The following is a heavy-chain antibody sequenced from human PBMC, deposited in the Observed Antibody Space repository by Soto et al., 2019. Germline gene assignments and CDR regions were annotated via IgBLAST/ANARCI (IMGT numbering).Heavy chain of an antibody. V-gene: IGHV3-48*02. CDR2: ISSSSSTI. D-gene: IGHD6-13*01. Sequence: GGSLRLSCAASGFTFSSYSMNWVRQAPGKGLEWVSYISSSSSTIYYADSVKGRFTISRDNAKNSLYLQMNSLRDEDTAVYYCARSESSSWAFYGMDVWGQGTTVTVSS. J-gene: IGHJ6*02. CDR3: ARSESSSWAFYGMDV. CDR1: GFTFSSYS.